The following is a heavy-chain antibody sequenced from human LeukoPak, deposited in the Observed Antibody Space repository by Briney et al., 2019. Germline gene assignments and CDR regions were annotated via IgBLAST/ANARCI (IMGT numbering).Heavy chain of an antibody. Sequence: KASETLSLTCAVSGGPFSGYFWSWTRNSSGKGREWIGEIHNSGTTNYNPSLNSRVTISEDTSKNQFYLNLSSVTAADTAVYYCARRYYYNLGSFPFDFWGQGTLVTVSS. CDR3: ARRYYYNLGSFPFDF. J-gene: IGHJ4*02. CDR2: IHNSGTT. V-gene: IGHV4-34*01. CDR1: GGPFSGYF. D-gene: IGHD3-10*01.